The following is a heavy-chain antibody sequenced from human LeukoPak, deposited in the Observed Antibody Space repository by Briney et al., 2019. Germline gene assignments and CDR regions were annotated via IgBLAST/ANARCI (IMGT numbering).Heavy chain of an antibody. J-gene: IGHJ4*02. CDR1: GGSISSSSYY. CDR3: ARASDFDWLLLNQYYFDY. CDR2: IYYSGST. D-gene: IGHD3-9*01. V-gene: IGHV4-39*01. Sequence: SETLSLTCTVSGGSISSSSYYWGWIRQPPGKGLEWIGGIYYSGSTYYNPSLKSRVTISVDTSKNQFSLKLSSVTAADTAVYYCARASDFDWLLLNQYYFDYWGQGTLVTVSS.